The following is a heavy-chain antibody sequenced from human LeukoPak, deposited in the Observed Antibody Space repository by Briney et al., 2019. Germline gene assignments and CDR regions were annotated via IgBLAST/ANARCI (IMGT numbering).Heavy chain of an antibody. CDR2: IYYSGST. D-gene: IGHD4-17*01. Sequence: SETLSLTCTVSGGSISSSSYYWGWIRQPPGKGLEWIGSIYYSGSTHYNLSLKSRVTISVDTSKNQFSLKLSSVTAADTAVYYCARHDYGDYGGFDIWGQGTMVTVSS. CDR1: GGSISSSSYY. CDR3: ARHDYGDYGGFDI. J-gene: IGHJ3*02. V-gene: IGHV4-39*01.